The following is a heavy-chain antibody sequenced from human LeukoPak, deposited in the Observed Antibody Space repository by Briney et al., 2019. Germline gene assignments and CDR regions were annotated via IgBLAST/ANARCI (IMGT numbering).Heavy chain of an antibody. CDR1: GYTFSSYG. J-gene: IGHJ4*02. CDR2: ISAYNGNT. CDR3: TRSVRNGHIDY. Sequence: VASVKVSCKASGYTFSSYGITWVRQAPGQGLEWMGWISAYNGNTNYAQKLQGRVTMTTDTSTSTAYMELRSLTFEDTAVYYCTRSVRNGHIDYWGQGTLVTVSP. V-gene: IGHV1-18*01. D-gene: IGHD2-21*01.